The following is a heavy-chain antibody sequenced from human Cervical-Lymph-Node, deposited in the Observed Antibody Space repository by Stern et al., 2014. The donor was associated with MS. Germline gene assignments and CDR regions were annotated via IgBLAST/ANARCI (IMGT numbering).Heavy chain of an antibody. D-gene: IGHD3-22*01. Sequence: QVTLRESGPAVVKPTQTLTLTCTFSGFSLTSTGVGVGWVRQPRGKALEWLGLIYWDDDKHYSTSLRTRLTITKDTSKDQVVLRLTNVDAEDTATYYCAHTPYDSSGLDAFDVWGQGTMVIVSS. V-gene: IGHV2-5*02. CDR2: IYWDDDK. J-gene: IGHJ3*01. CDR1: GFSLTSTGVG. CDR3: AHTPYDSSGLDAFDV.